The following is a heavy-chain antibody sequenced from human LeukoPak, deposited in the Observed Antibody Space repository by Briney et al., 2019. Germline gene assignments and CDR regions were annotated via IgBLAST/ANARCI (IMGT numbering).Heavy chain of an antibody. CDR2: IYYSGST. J-gene: IGHJ4*02. Sequence: SETLSLTCTVSGGSISSYCWSWIRQPPGKGLEWIGYIYYSGSTNYNPSLKSRVTISVDTSKNQFSLKLSSVTAADTAVYYCARLGRDYDILTGYYHPPLWGQGTLVTVSS. D-gene: IGHD3-9*01. CDR3: ARLGRDYDILTGYYHPPL. CDR1: GGSISSYC. V-gene: IGHV4-59*08.